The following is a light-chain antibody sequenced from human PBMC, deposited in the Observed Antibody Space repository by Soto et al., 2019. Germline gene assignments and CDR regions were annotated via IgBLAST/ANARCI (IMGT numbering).Light chain of an antibody. CDR3: QQYYITPPTT. CDR1: QSVLYSSNNKNY. CDR2: WAS. J-gene: IGKJ4*01. Sequence: DIVMTQSPDSLAVSLGERATINCKSSQSVLYSSNNKNYLAWYQQKPGQPPKLLIYWASTRESGVPDRFSGSASGTDFTLTISSLQAEDVAVYYCQQYYITPPTTFGGGTKVEIK. V-gene: IGKV4-1*01.